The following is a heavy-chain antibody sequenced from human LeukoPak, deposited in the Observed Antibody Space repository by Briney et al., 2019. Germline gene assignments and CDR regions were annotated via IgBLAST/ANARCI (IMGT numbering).Heavy chain of an antibody. CDR3: ATGSWSAVAGCFDP. V-gene: IGHV1-24*01. CDR1: GYTLTELS. D-gene: IGHD6-19*01. Sequence: ASVEVSCKVSGYTLTELSMHWVRQAPGKGLEWMGGFDPEDGETIYAQKFQGRVTMTEDTSTDTAYMELSGLRSEDTAVYYCATGSWSAVAGCFDPWGQGTLVTVSS. CDR2: FDPEDGET. J-gene: IGHJ5*02.